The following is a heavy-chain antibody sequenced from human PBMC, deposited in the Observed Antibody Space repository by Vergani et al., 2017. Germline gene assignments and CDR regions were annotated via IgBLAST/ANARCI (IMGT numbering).Heavy chain of an antibody. CDR2: IYYSGAT. V-gene: IGHV4-31*03. J-gene: IGHJ4*02. D-gene: IGHD5-18*01. Sequence: QVQLQESGPGLVKPSQTLSLTCTVSGGAISSNGDYWSWTRHRPGKGLEWIGYIYYSGATDYNRSLKSRLAMSIDPSKNVFSLKVNSVTAADTAVYYCARGRYNYSFTGFDSWGQGIQVTVSS. CDR1: GGAISSNGDY. CDR3: ARGRYNYSFTGFDS.